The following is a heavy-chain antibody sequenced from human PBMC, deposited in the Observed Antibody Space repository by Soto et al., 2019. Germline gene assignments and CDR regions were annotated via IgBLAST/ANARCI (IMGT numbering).Heavy chain of an antibody. J-gene: IGHJ4*02. CDR2: IYYSGST. D-gene: IGHD6-6*01. Sequence: SETLSLTCTVSGGSVSSGSYCWSWIRQPPGKGLEWIGYIYYSGSTNYNPSLKSRVTISVDTSKNQFSLKLSSVTAADTAEYFCARNPTWDSSSYDYWGQGTLVTVSS. V-gene: IGHV4-61*01. CDR3: ARNPTWDSSSYDY. CDR1: GGSVSSGSYC.